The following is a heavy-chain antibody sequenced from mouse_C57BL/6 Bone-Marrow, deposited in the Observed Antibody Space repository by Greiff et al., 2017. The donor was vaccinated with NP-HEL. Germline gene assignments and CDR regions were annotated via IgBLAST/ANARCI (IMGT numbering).Heavy chain of an antibody. Sequence: VQLQQSGAELVRPGASVTLSCKASGYTFTDYEMHWVKQTPVHGLEWIGAIDPETGGTAYNQKFKGKAILTADKSSSTAYMELRSLTSEDSAVYYCTITTLMDYWGQGTSVTVSS. CDR2: IDPETGGT. V-gene: IGHV1-15*01. CDR1: GYTFTDYE. D-gene: IGHD1-1*01. J-gene: IGHJ4*01. CDR3: TITTLMDY.